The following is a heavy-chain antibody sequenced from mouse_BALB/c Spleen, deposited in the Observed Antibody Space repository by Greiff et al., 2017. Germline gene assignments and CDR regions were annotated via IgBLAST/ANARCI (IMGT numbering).Heavy chain of an antibody. CDR3: TREEYGNYFDV. Sequence: LQQPGSELVRPGASVKLSCKASGYTFTSYWMHWVKQRPGQGLEWIGNIYPGSGSTNYDEKFKSKATLTVDTSSSTAYMQLSSLTSEDSAVYYCTREEYGNYFDVWGAGTTVTVSS. V-gene: IGHV1S22*01. CDR1: GYTFTSYW. CDR2: IYPGSGST. D-gene: IGHD2-10*02. J-gene: IGHJ1*01.